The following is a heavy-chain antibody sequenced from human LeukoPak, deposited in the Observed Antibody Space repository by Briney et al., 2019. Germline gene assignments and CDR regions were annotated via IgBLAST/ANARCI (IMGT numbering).Heavy chain of an antibody. V-gene: IGHV3-15*01. J-gene: IGHJ4*02. CDR2: IKSKTDGGTT. CDR1: GFTFSNAW. Sequence: GGSLRLSCAASGFTFSNAWMSWVRQAPGKGLEWVGRIKSKTDGGTTDYAAPVKGRFTVSRDDSKNTLYLQMNSLKTEDTAVYYCTTNIIPRIVVVPAAIDYWGQGTLVTVSS. D-gene: IGHD2-2*01. CDR3: TTNIIPRIVVVPAAIDY.